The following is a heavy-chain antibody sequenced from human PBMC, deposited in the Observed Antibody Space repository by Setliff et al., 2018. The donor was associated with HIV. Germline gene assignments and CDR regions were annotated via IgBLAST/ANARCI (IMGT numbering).Heavy chain of an antibody. Sequence: SETLSLTFNVSGGSISSGGYYGSWIRQPAGKGLEWIGHIYTSGSTNYNPSLKSRVTISIDTSKNQFSLKLSSVTAADTAVYYCARDRGGAAAGGYYYMDVWGKGTTVTVSS. CDR2: IYTSGST. CDR1: GGSISSGGYY. V-gene: IGHV4-61*09. J-gene: IGHJ6*03. D-gene: IGHD6-13*01. CDR3: ARDRGGAAAGGYYYMDV.